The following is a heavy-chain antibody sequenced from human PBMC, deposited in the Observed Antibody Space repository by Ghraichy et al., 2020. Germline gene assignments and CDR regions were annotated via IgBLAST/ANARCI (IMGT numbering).Heavy chain of an antibody. CDR2: ISGSGGST. CDR1: GLTFSTYA. J-gene: IGHJ2*01. V-gene: IGHV3-23*01. Sequence: GESLNISCAASGLTFSTYAMSWVRQAPGKGLEWVSTISGSGGSTYYADSVQGRFTISRDSSKNTLYLQMNSLRAEDTAVYYCAKGNFDLWGRGTLVTVSS. CDR3: AKGNFDL.